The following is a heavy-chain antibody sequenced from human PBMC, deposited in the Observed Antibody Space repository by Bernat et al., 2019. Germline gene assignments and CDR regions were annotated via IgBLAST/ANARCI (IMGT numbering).Heavy chain of an antibody. V-gene: IGHV4-39*01. Sequence: QLQLQESGPGLVKPSETLSLTCTVSGGSISSSSYYWGWIRQPPGKGLEWIGSIYYSGSTYYNPSLKSRVTISVDTSKNQFSLKLSSVTAADTAVYYCARLRNRLIAARYYFDYWGQGTLVTVSS. CDR2: IYYSGST. D-gene: IGHD6-6*01. CDR3: ARLRNRLIAARYYFDY. J-gene: IGHJ4*02. CDR1: GGSISSSSYY.